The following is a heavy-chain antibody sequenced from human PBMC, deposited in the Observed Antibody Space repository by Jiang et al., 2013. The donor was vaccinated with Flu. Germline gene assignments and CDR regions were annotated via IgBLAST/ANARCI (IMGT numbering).Heavy chain of an antibody. CDR1: RHLQQLC. D-gene: IGHD2-15*01. Sequence: AEVKKPGSSVKVSSQGFWRHLQQLCYQLGATGPLDKGLSGWEGSSLSLVQQTYAQKFQGRVTITADESTSTAYMELSSLRSEDTAVYYCARAPGVVVVAATRIRDYYYGMDVWGQGTTVTVSS. V-gene: IGHV1-69*01. CDR2: SSLSLVQ. CDR3: ARAPGVVVVAATRIRDYYYGMDV. J-gene: IGHJ6*02.